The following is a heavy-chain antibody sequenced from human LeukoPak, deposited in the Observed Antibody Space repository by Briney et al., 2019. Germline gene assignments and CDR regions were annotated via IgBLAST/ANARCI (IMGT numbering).Heavy chain of an antibody. D-gene: IGHD2-2*01. J-gene: IGHJ6*04. CDR2: INAGNGNT. CDR3: ARSQGDVPAAKYYYYYGMDV. V-gene: IGHV1-3*01. CDR1: GYTFTSYA. Sequence: ASVKVSCKASGYTFTSYAMHWVRQAPGQRLEWMGWINAGNGNTKYSQKFQGRVTITRDTSASTAYMELSSPRSEDTAVYYCARSQGDVPAAKYYYYYGMDVWGKGTTVTVSS.